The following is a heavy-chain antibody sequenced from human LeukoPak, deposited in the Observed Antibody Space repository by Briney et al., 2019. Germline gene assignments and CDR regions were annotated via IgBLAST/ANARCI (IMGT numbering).Heavy chain of an antibody. CDR3: AKEGEGSS. CDR2: ISWNSGSI. Sequence: GGSLRLSCAASGFTFDDYAMHWVRQAPGKGLEWVSGISWNSGSIGYADSVKGRFTISRDNAKNSLYLQMNSLRAEDTALYYCAKEGEGSSWGQGTLVTVSS. CDR1: GFTFDDYA. J-gene: IGHJ4*02. V-gene: IGHV3-9*01. D-gene: IGHD6-13*01.